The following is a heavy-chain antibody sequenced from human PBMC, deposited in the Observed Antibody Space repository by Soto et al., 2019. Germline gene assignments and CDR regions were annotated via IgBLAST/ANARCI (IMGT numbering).Heavy chain of an antibody. V-gene: IGHV4-39*01. CDR3: VRSLMDV. Sequence: PSETLSLTCTVSGGSIRESGLYWGWIRQSPGKGLEWIGSIFFSGRTHYNPSLKSRVSISIDASKNQFSLNVISVTAADTGVYYCVRSLMDVWGKGTTDTVSS. CDR2: IFFSGRT. J-gene: IGHJ6*03. CDR1: GGSIRESGLY.